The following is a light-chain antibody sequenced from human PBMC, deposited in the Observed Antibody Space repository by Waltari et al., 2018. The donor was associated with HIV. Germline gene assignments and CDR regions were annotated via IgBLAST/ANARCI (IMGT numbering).Light chain of an antibody. CDR3: SSYTTFNTVI. Sequence: TQPASVSGSPGQSITISCAGTGAEIGAYNYVAWYQKLPDSVPKLIIYDVTSRPSGISDRFSASKSGNAASLTISGLQAEDEGDYYCSSYTTFNTVIFGGGTKLTVL. J-gene: IGLJ2*01. CDR1: GAEIGAYNY. CDR2: DVT. V-gene: IGLV2-14*03.